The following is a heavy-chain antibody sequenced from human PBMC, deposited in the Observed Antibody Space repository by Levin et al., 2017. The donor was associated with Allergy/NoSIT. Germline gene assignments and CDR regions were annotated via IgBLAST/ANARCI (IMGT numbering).Heavy chain of an antibody. CDR1: GFTFSSYA. D-gene: IGHD6-13*01. J-gene: IGHJ4*02. CDR3: AKVPNPYSSSWQHFDY. V-gene: IGHV3-23*01. CDR2: ISGSGGST. Sequence: QPGGSLRLSCAASGFTFSSYAMSWVRQAPGKGLEWVSAISGSGGSTYYADSVKGRFTISRDNSKNTLYLQMNSLRAEDTAVYYCAKVPNPYSSSWQHFDYWGQGTLVTVSS.